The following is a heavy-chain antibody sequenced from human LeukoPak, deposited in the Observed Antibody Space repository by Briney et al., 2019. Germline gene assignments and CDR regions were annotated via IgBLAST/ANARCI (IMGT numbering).Heavy chain of an antibody. CDR2: INHSGST. V-gene: IGHV4-34*01. Sequence: SETLSLTCAVYGGSFSGYYWSWIRQPPGKGLEWIGEINHSGSTNYNPSLKSRVTISVDTSKNQFSLKLSSVTAADTAVYYCARGNPRFRYWGQGTLVTVSS. CDR1: GGSFSGYY. CDR3: ARGNPRFRY. J-gene: IGHJ4*02.